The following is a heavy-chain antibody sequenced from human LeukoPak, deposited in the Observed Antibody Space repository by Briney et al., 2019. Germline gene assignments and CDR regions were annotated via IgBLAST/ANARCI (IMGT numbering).Heavy chain of an antibody. CDR1: GYTLTGYY. CDR3: ARAHMTTVTLGDY. J-gene: IGHJ4*02. CDR2: INPNSGVT. Sequence: GASVKVSCKASGYTLTGYYIHWVRQAPGQGLEWMGWINPNSGVTNYAQKFQGRVTLTRDTPISTAYMGMSRLRSDDTAVYYCARAHMTTVTLGDYWGQGTLVTVSS. D-gene: IGHD4-11*01. V-gene: IGHV1-2*02.